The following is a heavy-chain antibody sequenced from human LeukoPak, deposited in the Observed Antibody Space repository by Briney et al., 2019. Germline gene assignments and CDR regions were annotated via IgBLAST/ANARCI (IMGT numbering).Heavy chain of an antibody. Sequence: GGSLRLSCAAPGFTFSTYTMNWVRQAPGKGLEWVSVITGSGGTTYYADSVRGRFTISRDNSKNTLFLQMNSLRAEDTAVYYCVKFYGSEPDGVDIWGQGTMVTVSS. J-gene: IGHJ3*02. CDR2: ITGSGGTT. CDR1: GFTFSTYT. D-gene: IGHD3-10*01. CDR3: VKFYGSEPDGVDI. V-gene: IGHV3-23*01.